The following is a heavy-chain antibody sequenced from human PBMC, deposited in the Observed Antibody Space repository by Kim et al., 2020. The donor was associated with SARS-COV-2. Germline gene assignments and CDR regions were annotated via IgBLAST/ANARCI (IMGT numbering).Heavy chain of an antibody. J-gene: IGHJ4*02. CDR1: GGSIRSGGYF. V-gene: IGHV4-31*03. Sequence: SETLSLTCTVSGGSIRSGGYFWSWIRQYPEKGLEWIACIYYSGTTSYNPSLKSRVTISVDTSENQFSLQLTSVTAADTAVYYCARDGGYGSGSYHMDYWGQGTLVTVSS. CDR3: ARDGGYGSGSYHMDY. CDR2: IYYSGTT. D-gene: IGHD3-10*01.